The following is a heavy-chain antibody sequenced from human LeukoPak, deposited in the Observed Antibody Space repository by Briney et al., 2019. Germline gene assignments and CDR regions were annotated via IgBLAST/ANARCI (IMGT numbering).Heavy chain of an antibody. CDR1: GGSISSYY. D-gene: IGHD6-19*01. CDR3: AREGTYGWYNWFDP. V-gene: IGHV4-59*01. Sequence: SETLSLTCTVSGGSISSYYWSWIRQPPGKGLEWIGYMYRTGSTNYNPSLKSRVTITPDTSKNQFSLRLTSVTAADTAVYYCAREGTYGWYNWFDPWGRGTLVTVSS. CDR2: MYRTGST. J-gene: IGHJ5*02.